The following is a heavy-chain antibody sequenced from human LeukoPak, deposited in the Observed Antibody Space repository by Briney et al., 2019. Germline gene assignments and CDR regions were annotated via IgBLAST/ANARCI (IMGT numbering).Heavy chain of an antibody. D-gene: IGHD3-10*01. Sequence: PGGSLTLSCAPSGFTFRSYWMHWVRQAPGKGLVWVSRINSDGSSTSYADSVMGRFTISRDNAKNTLYLQMNSLRAEDTAVYHCARDRGGSAFDILGQGAIVAGSS. CDR1: GFTFRSYW. J-gene: IGHJ3*02. CDR2: INSDGSST. CDR3: ARDRGGSAFDI. V-gene: IGHV3-74*01.